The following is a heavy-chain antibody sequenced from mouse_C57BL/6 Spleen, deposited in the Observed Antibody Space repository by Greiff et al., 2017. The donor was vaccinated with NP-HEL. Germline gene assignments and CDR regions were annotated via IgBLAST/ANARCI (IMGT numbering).Heavy chain of an antibody. D-gene: IGHD1-1*01. J-gene: IGHJ2*01. CDR3: ARVKFITTVYYFDY. V-gene: IGHV1-22*01. Sequence: EVQLQQSGPELVKPGASVKMSCKASGYTFTDYNMHWVKQSHGKSLEWIGYINPNNGGTSYNQKFKGKATLTVNKSSSTAYMELRSLTSEDSAVYYCARVKFITTVYYFDYWGQGTTLTVSS. CDR1: GYTFTDYN. CDR2: INPNNGGT.